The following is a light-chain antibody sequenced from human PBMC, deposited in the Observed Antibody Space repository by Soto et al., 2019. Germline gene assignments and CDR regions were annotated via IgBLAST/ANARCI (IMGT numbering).Light chain of an antibody. J-gene: IGKJ2*01. CDR2: GAS. Sequence: EIVLTQSPGTLSLSPGERATLSCRASQSVSSIYLAWYQQKPGQAPRLLIYGASSRAPGIPDRFSGSGSGTEFTLTISRLEPEDFAVYYCQQYGSSPYTFGQGTKLEIK. V-gene: IGKV3-20*01. CDR3: QQYGSSPYT. CDR1: QSVSSIY.